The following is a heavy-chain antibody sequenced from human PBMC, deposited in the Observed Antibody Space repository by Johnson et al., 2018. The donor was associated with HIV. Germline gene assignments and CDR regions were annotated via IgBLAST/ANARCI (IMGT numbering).Heavy chain of an antibody. J-gene: IGHJ3*02. Sequence: VQLVESGGGVVQPGRSLRLSCAASGSSFSDYYMNWIRQAPGMGLEWVAYISRSRSTLYYADSVKGRFPISRDNAKNSLYLQMNSLRAEDTAVYYCARGLQDSSGWYNAFDIWGQGTMVTVSS. V-gene: IGHV3-11*04. D-gene: IGHD6-19*01. CDR3: ARGLQDSSGWYNAFDI. CDR2: ISRSRSTL. CDR1: GSSFSDYY.